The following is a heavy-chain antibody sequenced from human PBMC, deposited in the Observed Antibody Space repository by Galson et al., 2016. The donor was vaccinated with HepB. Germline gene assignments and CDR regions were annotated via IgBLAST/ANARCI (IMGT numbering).Heavy chain of an antibody. CDR2: IWPDASNE. D-gene: IGHD4-17*01. CDR3: AKEGHYGGHFYMDV. J-gene: IGHJ6*03. V-gene: IGHV3-33*06. Sequence: SLRLSCAASAFTFSYCGMHWVRQAPGKGLEWVAVIWPDASNEKYADAVKGRFTISRDNSKNTVYLQMNNLRVEDTAVYYCAKEGHYGGHFYMDVWGEGTTVTVSS. CDR1: AFTFSYCG.